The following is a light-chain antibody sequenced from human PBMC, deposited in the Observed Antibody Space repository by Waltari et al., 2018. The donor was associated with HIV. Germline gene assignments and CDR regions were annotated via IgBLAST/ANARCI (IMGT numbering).Light chain of an antibody. CDR3: QSFETGTWV. V-gene: IGLV6-57*04. J-gene: IGLJ3*02. CDR2: ENN. Sequence: NFMLTQPHSVSESPGKTVTVSCPRSGGSLARHLVQLYIQRPASAPTTVIYENNERPSGVPDRFSGSIYSSSNSASLTISGLKTEDEADYYCQSFETGTWVFGGGTKLTVL. CDR1: GGSLARHL.